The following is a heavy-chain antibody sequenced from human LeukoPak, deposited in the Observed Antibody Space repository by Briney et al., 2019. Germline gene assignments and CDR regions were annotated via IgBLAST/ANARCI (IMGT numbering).Heavy chain of an antibody. V-gene: IGHV4-59*11. J-gene: IGHJ6*03. Sequence: PSETLFLTCTASGGSISSHYWSWIRQPPGKGLEWIGYIYYSGRTIYNPYPKSRVTISVDTSKLQFSLKLSSVTAADTAVYYCARSVVAATQGYYYYYYMDVWGKGTTVTVSS. CDR3: ARSVVAATQGYYYYYYMDV. CDR1: GGSISSHY. CDR2: IYYSGRT. D-gene: IGHD2-15*01.